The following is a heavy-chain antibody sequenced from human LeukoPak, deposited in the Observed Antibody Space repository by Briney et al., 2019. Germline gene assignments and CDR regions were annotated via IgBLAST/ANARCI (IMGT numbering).Heavy chain of an antibody. CDR3: VRRPASSGAYSYFDY. CDR2: IYWDDDE. D-gene: IGHD6-19*01. J-gene: IGHJ4*02. Sequence: SGPTLVEPTQTLTLTCTFSGFSLSTIGVGVGWIRQPPGKALEWLGFIYWDDDERYSPSLKSRLTITKDTSKNQVVLTMTNMDPVDTATYYCVRRPASSGAYSYFDYWGQGTLVTVSS. CDR1: GFSLSTIGVG. V-gene: IGHV2-5*02.